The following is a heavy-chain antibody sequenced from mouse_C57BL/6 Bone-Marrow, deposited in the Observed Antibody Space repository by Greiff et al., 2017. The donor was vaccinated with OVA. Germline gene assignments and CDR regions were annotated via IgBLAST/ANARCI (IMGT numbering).Heavy chain of an antibody. CDR3: AREGLIYYGSSYAWFAY. V-gene: IGHV1-72*01. Sequence: QVQLQQPGAELVKPGASVKLSCKASGYTFTSYWMHWVKQRPGRGLEWIGRIDPNSGGTKYNEKFKSKATLTVDKPSSTAYMQLSRLTSEDSAVYYCAREGLIYYGSSYAWFAYWGQGTLVTVSA. CDR2: IDPNSGGT. J-gene: IGHJ3*01. D-gene: IGHD1-1*01. CDR1: GYTFTSYW.